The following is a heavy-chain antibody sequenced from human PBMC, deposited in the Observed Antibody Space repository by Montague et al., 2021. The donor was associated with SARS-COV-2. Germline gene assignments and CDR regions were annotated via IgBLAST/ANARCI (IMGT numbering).Heavy chain of an antibody. V-gene: IGHV4-59*11. CDR2: IFYKGNT. J-gene: IGHJ4*02. CDR1: GGSLTKHY. D-gene: IGHD3-22*01. Sequence: SETLSLTCTVSGGSLTKHYWSWIRKAPGKELEWLGNIFYKGNTNYNVXLWGRVSVSLDTPQNQFSLRLTSLTAADTAVYYCARSISSSGARDNWGQGILVTVS. CDR3: ARSISSSGARDN.